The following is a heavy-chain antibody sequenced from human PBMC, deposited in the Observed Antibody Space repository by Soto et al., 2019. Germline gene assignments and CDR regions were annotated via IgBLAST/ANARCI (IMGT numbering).Heavy chain of an antibody. CDR2: SSGSGGST. V-gene: IGHV3-23*01. J-gene: IGHJ4*02. CDR1: GFTFSSYA. Sequence: EVQLLESGGGLVQPGGSLRLSCAASGFTFSSYAMSWVRQAPGKGLEWVSGSSGSGGSTYYADSVKGRFTISRDNSKNTLYLQMNSLRAEDTAVYYCAKGYSSSWYYFDYWGQGTLVTVSS. CDR3: AKGYSSSWYYFDY. D-gene: IGHD6-13*01.